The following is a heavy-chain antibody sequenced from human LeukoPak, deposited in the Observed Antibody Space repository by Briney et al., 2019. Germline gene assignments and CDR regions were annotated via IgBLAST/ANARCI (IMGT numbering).Heavy chain of an antibody. CDR2: IYSGDST. J-gene: IGHJ3*02. CDR3: AREGSSGRSDAFDI. Sequence: QSGGSLRLSCAASAFTVSSTYMSWVRQAPGKGLEWVSVIYSGDSTYYADSVKGRFTISRDNSKNTLYPQMNSLRAEDTAVYYCAREGSSGRSDAFDIWGQGAVVTVSS. V-gene: IGHV3-66*02. D-gene: IGHD3-22*01. CDR1: AFTVSSTY.